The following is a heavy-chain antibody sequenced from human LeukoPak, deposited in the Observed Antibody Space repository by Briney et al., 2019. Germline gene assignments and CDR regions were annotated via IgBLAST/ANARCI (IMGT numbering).Heavy chain of an antibody. CDR2: ISAYNGNT. CDR1: GYTFTSYG. J-gene: IGHJ6*04. Sequence: ASVKVSCKASGYTFTSYGISWVRQAPGQGLEWMGWISAYNGNTNYAQKLQGRVTMTTDTSTSTAYMELRSLRSDDTAVCYCARVITMVRGYYYYGMDVWGKGTTVTVSS. D-gene: IGHD3-10*01. V-gene: IGHV1-18*04. CDR3: ARVITMVRGYYYYGMDV.